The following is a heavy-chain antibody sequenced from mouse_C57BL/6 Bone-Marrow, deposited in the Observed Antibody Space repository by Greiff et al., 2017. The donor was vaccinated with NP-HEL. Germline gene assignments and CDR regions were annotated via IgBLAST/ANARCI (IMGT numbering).Heavy chain of an antibody. J-gene: IGHJ2*01. CDR3: TTDYYGSSYDY. CDR2: IDPENGDT. D-gene: IGHD1-1*01. Sequence: EVQRVESGAELVRPGASVKLSCTASGFNINDDYMHWVKQRPEQGLEWIGWIDPENGDTEYASKFQGKATITADTSSNTAYLQLSSLTSEDTAVYYCTTDYYGSSYDYWGQGTTLTVSA. CDR1: GFNINDDY. V-gene: IGHV14-4*01.